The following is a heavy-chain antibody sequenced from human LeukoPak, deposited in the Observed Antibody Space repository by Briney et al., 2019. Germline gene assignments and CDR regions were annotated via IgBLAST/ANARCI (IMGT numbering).Heavy chain of an antibody. Sequence: ASVKVSCKASGYTFTSYDINWVRQAPGQGLEWMGWINHKSGATKFAQKFQGRVIVTRDISTSTVYMELYSLTSDDTAIYYCARPTRSGGSGYESFDYWGQGSLVSVSS. V-gene: IGHV1-2*02. D-gene: IGHD5-18*01. CDR2: INHKSGAT. J-gene: IGHJ4*02. CDR1: GYTFTSYD. CDR3: ARPTRSGGSGYESFDY.